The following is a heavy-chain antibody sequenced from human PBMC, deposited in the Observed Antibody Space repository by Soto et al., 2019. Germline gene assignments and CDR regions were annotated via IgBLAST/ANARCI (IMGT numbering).Heavy chain of an antibody. J-gene: IGHJ4*02. CDR2: ISSSSSYI. Sequence: GESLKISCAASGFTFSSYSMNWVRQAPGKGLEWVSSISSSSSYIYYADSVKGRFTISRDNSKKTLYLQMNSLRAEDTAVYFCAREGQWLDRYYFDYWGQGTLVTVSS. V-gene: IGHV3-21*01. CDR1: GFTFSSYS. D-gene: IGHD6-19*01. CDR3: AREGQWLDRYYFDY.